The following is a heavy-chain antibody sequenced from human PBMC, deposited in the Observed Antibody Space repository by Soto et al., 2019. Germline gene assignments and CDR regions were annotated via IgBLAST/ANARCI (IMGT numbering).Heavy chain of an antibody. CDR2: ISSGGGTT. CDR1: GFSFRNYA. CDR3: AKLKGGLGRFYGMDA. V-gene: IGHV3-23*04. Sequence: DEQLVESGGGSLQPGGSLRLSCAASGFSFRNYAMTWVRQSPGKGLEWVSLISSGGGTTNYADSVKGRVSISRDNSQNMLYLQMNGLRGEDTALYYCAKLKGGLGRFYGMDAWGQGTMVIVSS. D-gene: IGHD3-3*01. J-gene: IGHJ6*02.